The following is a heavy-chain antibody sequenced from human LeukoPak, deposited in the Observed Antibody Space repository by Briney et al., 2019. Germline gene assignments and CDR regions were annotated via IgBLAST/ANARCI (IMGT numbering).Heavy chain of an antibody. D-gene: IGHD3-10*01. CDR2: INHSGST. V-gene: IGHV4-34*01. Sequence: SETLSLTCAVYGGSFSCYYWSWIRQPPGKGLEWIGEINHSGSTNYNPSLKSRVTISVDTSKNQFSLKLSSVTAADTGVYYCARILYAMVRPLGYYYYYYMDVWGKGTTVTVSS. CDR3: ARILYAMVRPLGYYYYYYMDV. CDR1: GGSFSCYY. J-gene: IGHJ6*03.